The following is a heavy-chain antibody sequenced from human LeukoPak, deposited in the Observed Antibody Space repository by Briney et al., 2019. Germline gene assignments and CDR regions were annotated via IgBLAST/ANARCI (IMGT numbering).Heavy chain of an antibody. J-gene: IGHJ4*02. Sequence: GASVKVSCKASGYTFTSYYMHWVRQAPGQGLEWMGIINPSGGSTSYAQKFQGRVTMTRDMSTSTVYMELSSLRSEDTAVYYCARAESFRYSSSWYMYWGQGTLVTVSS. CDR1: GYTFTSYY. V-gene: IGHV1-46*01. CDR3: ARAESFRYSSSWYMY. D-gene: IGHD6-13*01. CDR2: INPSGGST.